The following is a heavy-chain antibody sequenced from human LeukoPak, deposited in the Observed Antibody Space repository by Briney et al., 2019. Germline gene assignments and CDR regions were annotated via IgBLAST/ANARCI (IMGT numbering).Heavy chain of an antibody. CDR2: INHSGST. CDR1: GASIVSGNNY. J-gene: IGHJ6*02. CDR3: ARMGHPSVVPAASYYYYGMDV. D-gene: IGHD2-2*01. V-gene: IGHV4-34*01. Sequence: SETLSLTCSVSGASIVSGNNYWTWVRQPPGKGLEWIGEINHSGSTNYNPSLKSRVTISVDTSKNQFSLKLSSVTAADTAVYYCARMGHPSVVPAASYYYYGMDVWGQGTTVTVSS.